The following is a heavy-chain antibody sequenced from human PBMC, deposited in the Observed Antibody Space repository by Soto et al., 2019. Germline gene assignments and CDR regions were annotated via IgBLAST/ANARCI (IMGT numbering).Heavy chain of an antibody. CDR2: AYHNGLT. D-gene: IGHD2-15*01. Sequence: SETLSLTCAVAGDSVTRNVWWSGGRQPPGKGLEWIGEAYHNGLTDYNPSLKSRVTMSVDTSKNEFSLKLTSLTAADTAIYYCARDAAVPGESDRFDYWGQGTLVTVSS. V-gene: IGHV4-4*02. CDR1: GDSVTRNVW. J-gene: IGHJ4*02. CDR3: ARDAAVPGESDRFDY.